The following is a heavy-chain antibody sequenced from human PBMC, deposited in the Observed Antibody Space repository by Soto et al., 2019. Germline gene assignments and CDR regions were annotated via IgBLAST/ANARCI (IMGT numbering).Heavy chain of an antibody. Sequence: SETLSLTCAVYGGSFSGYYWTWIRQSPGKGLEWIGEINHSGSTNYNPSLKSRVTISVDTSKNQFSLKLSSVTAADTAIYYCAVGINWFDPWGQGTLVTVSS. CDR3: AVGINWFDP. CDR2: INHSGST. CDR1: GGSFSGYY. V-gene: IGHV4-34*01. J-gene: IGHJ5*02.